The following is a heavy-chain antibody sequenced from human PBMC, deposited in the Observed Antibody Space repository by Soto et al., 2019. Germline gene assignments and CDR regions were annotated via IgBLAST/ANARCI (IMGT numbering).Heavy chain of an antibody. CDR3: ARRPDYGMDV. CDR1: GFTFSSYS. CDR2: ISSSSNTI. J-gene: IGHJ6*02. V-gene: IGHV3-48*01. Sequence: EVQLVESGGGLVQPGGSLRLSCAASGFTFSSYSMNWVRQAPGKGLEWVSYISSSSNTIYYADSVKGRFTSSRDNATNSLYLQMNSLRAEDTAVYYCARRPDYGMDVWGQGTTVTVSS.